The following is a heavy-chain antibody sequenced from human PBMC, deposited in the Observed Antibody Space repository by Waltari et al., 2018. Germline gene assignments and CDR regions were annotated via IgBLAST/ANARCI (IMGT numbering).Heavy chain of an antibody. CDR2: IYHSGST. J-gene: IGHJ4*02. CDR1: GYSISSGYY. D-gene: IGHD3-22*01. CDR3: ARRDSSGSGHFDY. Sequence: QVQLQESGPGLVKPSETLSLTCAVSGYSISSGYYWGWIRQPPGKGLEWIGSIYHSGSTYYNPSLKSRVTISVDTSKNQFSLKLSSVTAADTAVYCCARRDSSGSGHFDYWGQGTLVTVSS. V-gene: IGHV4-38-2*01.